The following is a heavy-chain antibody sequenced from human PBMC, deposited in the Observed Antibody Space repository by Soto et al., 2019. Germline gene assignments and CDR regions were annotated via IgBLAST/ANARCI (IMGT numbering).Heavy chain of an antibody. CDR1: GLTFGNYA. CDR3: AVTPNCGRDCSAASYWYFDI. CDR2: ISGDSGRT. J-gene: IGHJ2*01. Sequence: EVQLLESGGGLVQPGESVRLSCAASGLTFGNYAMSWVRQAPGKGLEWVSAISGDSGRTYYADSVKGRFTISRDNSKNMLYLQMNTLRAEDTAVYYCAVTPNCGRDCSAASYWYFDIWGRGTLVTVSS. V-gene: IGHV3-23*01. D-gene: IGHD2-21*02.